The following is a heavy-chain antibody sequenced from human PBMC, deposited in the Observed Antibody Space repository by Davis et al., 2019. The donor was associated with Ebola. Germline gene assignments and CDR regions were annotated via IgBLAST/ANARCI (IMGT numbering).Heavy chain of an antibody. CDR1: GYTFTGYY. CDR3: ARVGGIAAAGSMDV. CDR2: SNPNSGGT. D-gene: IGHD6-13*01. J-gene: IGHJ6*04. V-gene: IGHV1-2*06. Sequence: ASVKVSCKASGYTFTGYYMHWVRQAPGQGLEWMGRSNPNSGGTNYAQKFQGRVTITRDTSISTAYMELSRLRSDDTAVYYCARVGGIAAAGSMDVWGKGTTVTVSS.